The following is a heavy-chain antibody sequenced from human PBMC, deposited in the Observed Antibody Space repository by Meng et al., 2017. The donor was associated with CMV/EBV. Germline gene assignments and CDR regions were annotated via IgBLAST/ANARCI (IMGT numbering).Heavy chain of an antibody. CDR1: GFTFSDYY. D-gene: IGHD6-19*01. CDR2: ISSSGSTI. J-gene: IGHJ4*02. Sequence: GESLKISCAASGFTFSDYYMSWIRQAPGKGLEWVSYISSSGSTIYYADPVKGRFTISRDNAKNSLYLQMNSLRAEDTAVYYCARDRYSSGSDYWGQGTLVTVSS. V-gene: IGHV3-11*04. CDR3: ARDRYSSGSDY.